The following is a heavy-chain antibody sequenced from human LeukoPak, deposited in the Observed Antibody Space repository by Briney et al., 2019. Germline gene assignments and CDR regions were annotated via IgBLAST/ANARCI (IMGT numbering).Heavy chain of an antibody. CDR1: GYTFTSHD. J-gene: IGHJ4*02. Sequence: ASVKVSCKASGYTFTSHDINWVRQATGQGLEWMGWMNPNSGNTGYAQKFQGRVTMTRNTSISTAYMELSSLRSEDTAVYYCARNRYYYDSSGYYYFDYWGQGTLVTVSS. D-gene: IGHD3-22*01. CDR2: MNPNSGNT. V-gene: IGHV1-8*01. CDR3: ARNRYYYDSSGYYYFDY.